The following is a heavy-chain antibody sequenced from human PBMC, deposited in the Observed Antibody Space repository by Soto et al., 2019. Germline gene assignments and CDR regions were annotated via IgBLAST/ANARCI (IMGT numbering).Heavy chain of an antibody. CDR3: AIDFRSGPRSYGRPRVGPRAGIGGFFDY. V-gene: IGHV3-9*01. D-gene: IGHD1-26*01. CDR2: ISWNSGSI. CDR1: GFTFSDYA. J-gene: IGHJ4*01. Sequence: EVQLAESGGGLVQPGRSLRLSCAASGFTFSDYAMHWVRQVPGKGLEWVSGISWNSGSIGYAASVKCRFTISRDNAKNPLYLQMNSLRAADTALYFCAIDFRSGPRSYGRPRVGPRAGIGGFFDYWGHGTLVTVSS.